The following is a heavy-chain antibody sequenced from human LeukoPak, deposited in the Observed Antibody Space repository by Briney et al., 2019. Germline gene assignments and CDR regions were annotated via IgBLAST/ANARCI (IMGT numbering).Heavy chain of an antibody. J-gene: IGHJ6*03. CDR2: ISGSDGST. D-gene: IGHD3-22*01. CDR1: GFTFSSYA. CDR3: AKDNYDSSGYYWSDYYYYYYMDV. Sequence: PGGFLRLSCAASGFTFSSYAMSWVRQAPGKGLEWVSGISGSDGSTYYADSVKGRFTISRDNSKNTLYLQMNSLRAEDTAVYYCAKDNYDSSGYYWSDYYYYYYMDVWGKGTAVTVSS. V-gene: IGHV3-23*01.